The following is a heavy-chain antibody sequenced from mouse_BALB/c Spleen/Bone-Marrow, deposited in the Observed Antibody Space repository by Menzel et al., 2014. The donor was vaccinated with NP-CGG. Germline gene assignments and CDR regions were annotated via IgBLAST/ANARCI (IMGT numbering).Heavy chain of an antibody. J-gene: IGHJ4*01. CDR3: ARSGYGRYAMDY. Sequence: EVKLEESGSELVKPGASMKISCKASGYSFTGYTMNWVKQSHGKNLEWIGLINPYNGGIRYNQKFKGKATLTVDKSSSTAYMELLSLTSEDSAVYYCARSGYGRYAMDYWGQGTSVTVSS. D-gene: IGHD2-2*01. CDR1: GYSFTGYT. V-gene: IGHV1-18*01. CDR2: INPYNGGI.